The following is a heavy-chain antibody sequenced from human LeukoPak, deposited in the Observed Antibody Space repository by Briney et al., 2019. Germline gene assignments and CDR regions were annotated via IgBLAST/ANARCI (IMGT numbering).Heavy chain of an antibody. D-gene: IGHD6-13*01. CDR2: NHPCGGST. CDR3: ARDLRGSSSWYPPASDY. J-gene: IGHJ4*02. Sequence: GASVKGSCQASGYNLTSYYMQLVRPAPGQRAGVVGKNHPCGGSTSYAQKFQGRVTMTRDMSTSTVYMELSSLRSEDTAVYYCARDLRGSSSWYPPASDYWGQGTLVTVSS. V-gene: IGHV1-46*01. CDR1: GYNLTSYY.